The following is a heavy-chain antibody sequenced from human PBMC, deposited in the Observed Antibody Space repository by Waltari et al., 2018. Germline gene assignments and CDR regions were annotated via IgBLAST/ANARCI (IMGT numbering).Heavy chain of an antibody. J-gene: IGHJ6*02. CDR1: GFTLSNYW. V-gene: IGHV3-74*01. CDR3: VRGSNGWPGMDI. D-gene: IGHD6-19*01. CDR2: MSPATGTT. Sequence: EVVLVQSGGGLVQPGGSLRLSCAASGFTLSNYWMYWVRQTPGKGLIWASRMSPATGTTNTEDSVRGRFTISGDNAKNTLFLQMDSLRDEDTAIYYCVRGSNGWPGMDIWGQGATVTVSS.